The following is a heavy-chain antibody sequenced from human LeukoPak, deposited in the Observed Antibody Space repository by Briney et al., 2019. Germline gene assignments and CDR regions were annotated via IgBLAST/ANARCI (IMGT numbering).Heavy chain of an antibody. D-gene: IGHD3-9*01. J-gene: IGHJ3*02. CDR1: GFTFSSYD. Sequence: GGSLRLSCAASGFTFSSYDMHWVRQATGKGLEWVSAIGTAGDTYYPGSVKGRFTISRENAKNSLYLQMNSLRAGDTAVYYCARGTATGIESAFDIWGQGTMVTVSS. CDR3: ARGTATGIESAFDI. CDR2: IGTAGDT. V-gene: IGHV3-13*01.